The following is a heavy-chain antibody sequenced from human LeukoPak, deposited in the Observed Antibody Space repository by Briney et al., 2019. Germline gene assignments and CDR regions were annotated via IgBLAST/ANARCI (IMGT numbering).Heavy chain of an antibody. D-gene: IGHD4-17*01. V-gene: IGHV4-61*02. CDR1: GGSISSGSYY. Sequence: TLSLTCTVSGGSISSGSYYWSWIRQPAGKGLEWIGRIYTRGSTNYNPSLKSRVTISVDTSKNQFSLKLSSVTAADTAVYYCARDRRRHDYGDYGQSEYMDVWGKGTTVTISS. J-gene: IGHJ6*03. CDR3: ARDRRRHDYGDYGQSEYMDV. CDR2: IYTRGST.